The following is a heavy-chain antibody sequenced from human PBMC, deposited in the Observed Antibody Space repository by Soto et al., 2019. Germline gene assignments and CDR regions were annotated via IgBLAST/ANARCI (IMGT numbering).Heavy chain of an antibody. CDR3: ARADIVVVPAAIAPFSTDY. CDR2: ISYDGSNK. CDR1: GFTFSSYA. Sequence: GGSLRLSCAASGFTFSSYAMHWVRQAPGKGLEWVAVISYDGSNKYYADSVKGRFTISRDNSKNTLYLQMNSLRAEDTAVYYCARADIVVVPAAIAPFSTDYWGQGTLVTVSS. J-gene: IGHJ4*02. D-gene: IGHD2-2*01. V-gene: IGHV3-30-3*01.